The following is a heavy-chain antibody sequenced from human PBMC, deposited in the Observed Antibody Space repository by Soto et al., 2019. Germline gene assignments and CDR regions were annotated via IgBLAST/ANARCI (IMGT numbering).Heavy chain of an antibody. CDR3: SRLPPNNLLAPLDL. CDR2: ITSKRYVGKT. J-gene: IGHJ5*02. Sequence: SLILSFITSGFTFCDFARIWFRQAPGKRLEWVSFITSKRYVGKTEYAESVKRRFTISRDDSKSVAYLQMNSLRTEDTAVYYCSRLPPNNLLAPLDLSGQGTLVSVPS. CDR1: GFTFCDFA. V-gene: IGHV3-49*03. D-gene: IGHD2-15*01.